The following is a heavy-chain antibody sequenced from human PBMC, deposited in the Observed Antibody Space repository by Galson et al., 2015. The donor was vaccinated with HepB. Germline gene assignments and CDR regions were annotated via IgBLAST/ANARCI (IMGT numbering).Heavy chain of an antibody. CDR3: AKDPYWNWYFDL. CDR1: GFTFSSYA. J-gene: IGHJ2*01. CDR2: ISGSGGST. Sequence: SLRLSCAASGFTFSSYAMSWVRQAPGKGLEWVSAISGSGGSTYYADSVKGRFTISRDNSKNTLYLQMNSLRAEDTAVYYCAKDPYWNWYFDLWGRGTLVTVSS. D-gene: IGHD1-1*01. V-gene: IGHV3-23*01.